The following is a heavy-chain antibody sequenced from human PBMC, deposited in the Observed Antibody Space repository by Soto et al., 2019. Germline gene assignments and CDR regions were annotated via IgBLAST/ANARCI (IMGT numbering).Heavy chain of an antibody. CDR1: GGSISSSSYY. CDR2: IYYSGST. Sequence: ASETLSLTCTVSGGSISSSSYYWGWIRQPPGEGLEWIGSIYYSGSTYYNPSLKSRVTISVDTSKNQFSLKLSSVTAADTAVYYCATPQMNTFMVRGVIITEGWFDPWGQGTLVTVSS. D-gene: IGHD3-10*01. CDR3: ATPQMNTFMVRGVIITEGWFDP. J-gene: IGHJ5*02. V-gene: IGHV4-39*01.